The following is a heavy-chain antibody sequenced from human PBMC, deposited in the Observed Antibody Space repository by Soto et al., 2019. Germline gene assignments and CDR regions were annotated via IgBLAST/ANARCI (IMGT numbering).Heavy chain of an antibody. CDR1: GFTFGSDS. Sequence: PGGSLRLSCAASGFTFGSDSMNWVRQAPGKGLEWVSSISSSSSYIYYADSVKGRFTISRDNAKNSLYLQMNSLRAEDTAVYYCARSYSTGCHYFDSRCQRTPVTVSA. J-gene: IGHJ4*02. V-gene: IGHV3-21*01. D-gene: IGHD6-19*01. CDR3: ARSYSTGCHYFDS. CDR2: ISSSSSYI.